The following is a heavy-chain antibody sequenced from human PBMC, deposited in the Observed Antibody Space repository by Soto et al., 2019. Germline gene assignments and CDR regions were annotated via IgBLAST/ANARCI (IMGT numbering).Heavy chain of an antibody. Sequence: WWSLRLSCSASVFTFSSNAMSWVRQAPGKGLEWVSVITNTGGDTLYADSVKGRFTISRDNSKNTLYLQMNSLRAEDTAIYYCARASGESYPGSRVFDSWGQGTRVTVSS. CDR3: ARASGESYPGSRVFDS. CDR2: ITNTGGDT. J-gene: IGHJ4*02. CDR1: VFTFSSNA. V-gene: IGHV3-23*01. D-gene: IGHD3-10*01.